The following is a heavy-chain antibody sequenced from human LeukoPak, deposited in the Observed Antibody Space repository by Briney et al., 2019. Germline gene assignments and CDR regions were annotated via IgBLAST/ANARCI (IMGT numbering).Heavy chain of an antibody. V-gene: IGHV4-61*02. CDR2: IYTSGST. CDR3: VRQGGVVVTATFDY. Sequence: SETLSLTCTVSGGSISSTSYYWSWIRQPAGKGLEWIGRIYTSGSTNYNPSLKSRVTISVDTSKNQFSLKLSSVTAADTAVYYCVRQGGVVVTATFDYWGQGTLVTVSS. J-gene: IGHJ4*02. CDR1: GGSISSTSYY. D-gene: IGHD2-21*02.